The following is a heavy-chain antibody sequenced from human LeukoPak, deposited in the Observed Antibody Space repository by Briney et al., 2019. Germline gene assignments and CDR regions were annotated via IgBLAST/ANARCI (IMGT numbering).Heavy chain of an antibody. CDR3: ASWGATHHYFDS. J-gene: IGHJ4*02. CDR1: GGSFTTYY. CDR2: IYYSGIT. Sequence: SETLSLTCTVSGGSFTTYYWGWIRQPPGKGLEWIGSIYYSGITYYNPSLKSRVTISVDTSKNQFSLKLSSVTAADTAVYYCASWGATHHYFDSWGRGTLVTVSS. V-gene: IGHV4-39*01. D-gene: IGHD1-26*01.